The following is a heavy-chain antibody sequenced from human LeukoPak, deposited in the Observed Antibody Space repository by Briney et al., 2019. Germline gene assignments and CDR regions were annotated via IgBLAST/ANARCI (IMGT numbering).Heavy chain of an antibody. CDR1: GFTFSSYA. J-gene: IGHJ4*02. CDR3: VEGGAPSYYDGSGDAYFDY. V-gene: IGHV3-23*01. CDR2: ISGSGART. Sequence: GGSLRLSCAASGFTFSSYAMHWVRQAPGKGLEWVSVISGSGARTSYADSVKGRFTVSRDNSKNTLYLQMNSLRAEDTAVYFCVEGGAPSYYDGSGDAYFDYWGQGTLVTVSS. D-gene: IGHD3-22*01.